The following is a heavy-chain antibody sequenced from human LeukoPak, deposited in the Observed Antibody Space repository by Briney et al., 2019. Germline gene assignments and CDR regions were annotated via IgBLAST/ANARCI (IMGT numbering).Heavy chain of an antibody. CDR3: ARVAMVRGAGVANWFDP. CDR2: IYYSGST. CDR1: GGSITTSTYY. V-gene: IGHV4-39*07. Sequence: SETLSLTCSVSGGSITTSTYYWGWIRQPPGKGLEWIGSIYYSGSTFYNPSLKSRVTISADTSKNQFSLRLSSVTAADTAVYFCARVAMVRGAGVANWFDPWGQGTLVTVSS. J-gene: IGHJ5*02. D-gene: IGHD3-10*01.